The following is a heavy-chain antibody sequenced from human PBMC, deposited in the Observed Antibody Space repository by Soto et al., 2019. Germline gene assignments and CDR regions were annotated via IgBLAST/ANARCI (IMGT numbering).Heavy chain of an antibody. Sequence: QLQLQESGSGLVKPSQTLSLTCTVSGGSINSGGYSWIWIRQPPGKGLEWIGYIYHTGNTFYNSSLQSRVTISVDQSKNQFSLSLGSVTAADTAMYYCARVERTLSTPFAYGMDVWGQGTTVTVSS. D-gene: IGHD2-2*01. CDR1: GGSINSGGYS. V-gene: IGHV4-30-2*01. CDR2: IYHTGNT. CDR3: ARVERTLSTPFAYGMDV. J-gene: IGHJ6*02.